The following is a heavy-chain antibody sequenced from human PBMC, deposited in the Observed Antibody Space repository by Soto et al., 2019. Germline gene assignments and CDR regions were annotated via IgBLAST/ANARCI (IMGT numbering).Heavy chain of an antibody. Sequence: GGSLRLSCAASGFTFSSYAMSWVRQAPGKGLEWVSAISGSGGSTYYADSVKGRFTISRDNSKNTLYLQMNSLRAEDTAVYYCANDLGVYYDFWSGHPGLVDYWGQGTLVTVSA. CDR1: GFTFSSYA. V-gene: IGHV3-23*01. CDR2: ISGSGGST. D-gene: IGHD3-3*01. CDR3: ANDLGVYYDFWSGHPGLVDY. J-gene: IGHJ4*02.